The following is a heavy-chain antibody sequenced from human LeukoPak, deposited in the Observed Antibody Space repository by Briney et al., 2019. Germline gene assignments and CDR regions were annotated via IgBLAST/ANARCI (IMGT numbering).Heavy chain of an antibody. CDR2: ISWNSGSI. V-gene: IGHV3-9*01. J-gene: IGHJ3*02. CDR3: AKVSPLDDAFDI. CDR1: GFTFDDYV. Sequence: GRSLRLSCAASGFTFDDYVMHWVRQAPGKGLEWVSGISWNSGSIGYADSVKGRFTISRDNAKNSLYLQMNSLRAEDTALYYCAKVSPLDDAFDIWGQGTMVTVSS. D-gene: IGHD1-1*01.